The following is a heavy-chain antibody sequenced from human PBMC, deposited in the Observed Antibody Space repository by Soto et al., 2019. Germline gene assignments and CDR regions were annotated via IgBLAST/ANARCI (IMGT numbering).Heavy chain of an antibody. Sequence: GESLKISCKGSGYNFAGYWIAWVRQMPGKGLELMGIIYPSDSDTRYRPSFQGHVTISADKSISSAYLQWSSLRASDTDMYYCARGGVSTRTFDYWGQGTPVTVSS. CDR3: ARGGVSTRTFDY. J-gene: IGHJ4*02. D-gene: IGHD3-3*01. V-gene: IGHV5-51*01. CDR1: GYNFAGYW. CDR2: IYPSDSDT.